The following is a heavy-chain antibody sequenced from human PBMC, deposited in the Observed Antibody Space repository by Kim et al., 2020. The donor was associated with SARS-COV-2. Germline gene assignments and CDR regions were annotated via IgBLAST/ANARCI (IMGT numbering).Heavy chain of an antibody. Sequence: SETLSLTCAVSGGSISSDLWWSWVRLPPGKGLEWIGEIYHRGSSNYNPSLKSRVTLSLDKSKNQFSLNLSSVTATDTAIYYCATPSRGHAFDIWVQGTMV. V-gene: IGHV4-4*02. CDR1: GGSISSDLW. CDR2: IYHRGSS. D-gene: IGHD6-19*01. J-gene: IGHJ3*02. CDR3: ATPSRGHAFDI.